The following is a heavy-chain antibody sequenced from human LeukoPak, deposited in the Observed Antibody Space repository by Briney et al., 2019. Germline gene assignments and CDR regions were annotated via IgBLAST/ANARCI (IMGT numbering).Heavy chain of an antibody. Sequence: GGSLRVSCAASGFTFSSYAMSWVRQAPGKGLEWVSAISGSGGSTYYADSVKGRFTISRDNSKNTLYLQMNSLRAEDTAVYYCAKDGYGDYSYYFDYWGQGTLVTVSS. J-gene: IGHJ4*02. CDR3: AKDGYGDYSYYFDY. CDR1: GFTFSSYA. D-gene: IGHD4-17*01. V-gene: IGHV3-23*01. CDR2: ISGSGGST.